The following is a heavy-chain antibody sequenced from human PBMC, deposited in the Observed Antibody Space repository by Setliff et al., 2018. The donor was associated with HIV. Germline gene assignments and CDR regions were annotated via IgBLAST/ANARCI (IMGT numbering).Heavy chain of an antibody. J-gene: IGHJ4*02. CDR2: IIPIFGTT. V-gene: IGHV1-69*13. CDR1: AGTFSSYA. D-gene: IGHD4-17*01. Sequence: GASVKVSCKASAGTFSSYAISWVRQAPGQGLEWMGNIIPIFGTTNCAQNFQDRVTFTADESTSTAYMELSSLRSEDTAVYYCARDGGGYGGNSDYWGQGTLVTVSS. CDR3: ARDGGGYGGNSDY.